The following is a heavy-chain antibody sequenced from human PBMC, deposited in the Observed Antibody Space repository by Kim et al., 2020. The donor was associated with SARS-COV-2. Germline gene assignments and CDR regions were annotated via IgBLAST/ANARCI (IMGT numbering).Heavy chain of an antibody. CDR3: ARDFTIFGVGLGY. Sequence: YPQKFQGRVTMTRDTSTSTVYMELSSLRSEDTAVYYCARDFTIFGVGLGYWGQGTLVTVSS. V-gene: IGHV1-46*01. D-gene: IGHD3-3*01. J-gene: IGHJ4*02.